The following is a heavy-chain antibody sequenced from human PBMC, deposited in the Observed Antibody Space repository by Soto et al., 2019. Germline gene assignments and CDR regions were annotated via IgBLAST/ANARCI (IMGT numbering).Heavy chain of an antibody. CDR1: GFTFSSYS. CDR2: ISSSSTI. D-gene: IGHD2-2*01. V-gene: IGHV3-48*02. Sequence: GGSLRLSCAASGFTFSSYSMNWVRQAPGKGLEWVSYISSSSTIYYADSVKGRFTISRDNAKNSLYLQMNSLRDEDTAVYYCARHIVVVPAAIPIINYGMDVWGQGTTVTVSS. J-gene: IGHJ6*02. CDR3: ARHIVVVPAAIPIINYGMDV.